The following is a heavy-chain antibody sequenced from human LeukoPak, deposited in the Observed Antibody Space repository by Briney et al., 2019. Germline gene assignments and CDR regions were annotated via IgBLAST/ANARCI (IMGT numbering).Heavy chain of an antibody. CDR1: GFTFCSYA. J-gene: IGHJ3*02. CDR3: AKDPRGYNGYYLDDAFDI. D-gene: IGHD5-12*01. Sequence: GGSLTLSCAASGFTFCSYAMSWVPQAQGKGREGVSAISGSGGSTYHTVSGRGRFTISRDNSKNTLYLQKKSQRAEDADVYYCAKDPRGYNGYYLDDAFDIWGQGTMVTVSS. CDR2: ISGSGGST. V-gene: IGHV3-23*01.